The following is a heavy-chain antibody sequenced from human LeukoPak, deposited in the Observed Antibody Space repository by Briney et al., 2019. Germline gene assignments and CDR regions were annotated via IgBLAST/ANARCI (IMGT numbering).Heavy chain of an antibody. V-gene: IGHV4-39*01. CDR1: GGSISSSSYY. CDR2: IYYSGST. CDR3: ARLDYGDPYYFDY. Sequence: SETLSLTCTVSGGSISSSSYYWGWIRQPPGKGLEWIGSIYYSGSTYYNPSLKSRVTISVDTSKNQFSLKLSSVTAADTAVYYCARLDYGDPYYFDYWGQGTLVTVSS. J-gene: IGHJ4*02. D-gene: IGHD4-17*01.